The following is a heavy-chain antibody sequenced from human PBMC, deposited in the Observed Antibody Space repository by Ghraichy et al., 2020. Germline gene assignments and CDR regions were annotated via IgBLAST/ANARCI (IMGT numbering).Heavy chain of an antibody. V-gene: IGHV3-48*02. CDR1: GFTFSSYS. J-gene: IGHJ6*02. CDR3: ARDVAARPPYYYYYGMDV. CDR2: ISSSSSTI. Sequence: GGSLRLSCAASGFTFSSYSMNWVRQAPGKGLEWVSYISSSSSTIYYADSVKGRFTISRDNAKNSLYLQMNSLRDEDTAVYYCARDVAARPPYYYYYGMDVWGQGTTVTVSS. D-gene: IGHD6-6*01.